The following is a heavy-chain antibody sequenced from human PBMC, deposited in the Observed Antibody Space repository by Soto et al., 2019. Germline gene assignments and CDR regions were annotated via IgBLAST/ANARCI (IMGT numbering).Heavy chain of an antibody. D-gene: IGHD6-19*01. Sequence: EVQLVESGGGLVQPGGSLRLSCAASGFTFSSYEMNWVRQAPGKGLEWVSYISSSGSAIYYADSVKGRFTISRDNAKNSLYLQMNSLRAEDTAVYYCARSKWSSGWYGRGYYFDYWGQGTLFTVSS. CDR2: ISSSGSAI. V-gene: IGHV3-48*03. CDR1: GFTFSSYE. CDR3: ARSKWSSGWYGRGYYFDY. J-gene: IGHJ4*02.